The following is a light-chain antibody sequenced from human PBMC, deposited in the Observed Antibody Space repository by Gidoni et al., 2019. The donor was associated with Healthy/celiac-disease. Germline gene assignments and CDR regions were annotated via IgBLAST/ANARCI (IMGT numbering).Light chain of an antibody. CDR3: QQRSNWSGLT. J-gene: IGKJ4*01. CDR2: YAS. CDR1: QSVSSY. Sequence: ELVLTQSPATLSLSPGERATLSCRASQSVSSYLAWYQQKPGQSPRLLIYYASTRATGIPARFSGSGSGTDFTLTISSLEPEDFAVYYCQQRSNWSGLTFGGGTKVEIK. V-gene: IGKV3-11*01.